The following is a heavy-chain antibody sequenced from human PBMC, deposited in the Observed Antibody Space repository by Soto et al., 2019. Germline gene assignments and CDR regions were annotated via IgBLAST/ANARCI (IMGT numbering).Heavy chain of an antibody. V-gene: IGHV3-23*01. CDR3: AKVPAYDYVWGTYYYFDY. J-gene: IGHJ4*02. CDR1: GFTFSTYA. D-gene: IGHD3-16*01. CDR2: ISGGGGST. Sequence: GGSLRLSCAASGFTFSTYAINWVRQAPGKGLEWVSAISGGGGSTYYADSVKGRFTISRDNSKNTLYLQMNSLRAEDTAVYYCAKVPAYDYVWGTYYYFDYWGQGTLVTVSS.